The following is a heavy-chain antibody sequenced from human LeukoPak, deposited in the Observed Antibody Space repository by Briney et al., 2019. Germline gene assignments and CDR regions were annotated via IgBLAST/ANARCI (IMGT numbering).Heavy chain of an antibody. V-gene: IGHV5-51*01. J-gene: IGHJ3*02. Sequence: GESLKISCKGSGYSFTSYWIGWVRQVPGKGLEWMGIIYPGDSDTRYSPSFQGQVTISADKSISTAYLQWSSLKASDTAMYYCARPPLLWFGELDSDAFDIWGQGTMVTVSS. CDR2: IYPGDSDT. CDR3: ARPPLLWFGELDSDAFDI. CDR1: GYSFTSYW. D-gene: IGHD3-10*01.